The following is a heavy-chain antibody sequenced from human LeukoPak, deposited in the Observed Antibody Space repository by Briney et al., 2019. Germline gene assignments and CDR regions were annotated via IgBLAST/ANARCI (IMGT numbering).Heavy chain of an antibody. CDR1: GGSISSSSFY. J-gene: IGHJ4*02. V-gene: IGHV4-39*07. CDR3: ARDLLSMTTVTTFFADY. Sequence: SETLSLTCSVSGGSISSSSFYWGWIRQPPGKGLEWLGSIYYSGSTYYNPSLKSRVTISVDTSKNQFSLKLSSVTAADTAVYYCARDLLSMTTVTTFFADYWGQGTLVTVSS. D-gene: IGHD4-17*01. CDR2: IYYSGST.